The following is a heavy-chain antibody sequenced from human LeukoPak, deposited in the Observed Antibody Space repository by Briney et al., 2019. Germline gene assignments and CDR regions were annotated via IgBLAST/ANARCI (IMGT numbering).Heavy chain of an antibody. CDR2: IFSTGTT. V-gene: IGHV4-59*11. CDR3: ARFSSGCTTASCYLTY. J-gene: IGHJ4*02. Sequence: SETLSLTCTVSCGYLSNHYWSWIRQPPGKGLELLGHIFSTGTTFYNPSLISRVSISLDTSRNQYFLRLTSVTTADTALYYCARFSSGCTTASCYLTYWGQGILVTVSP. CDR1: CGYLSNHY. D-gene: IGHD2-2*01.